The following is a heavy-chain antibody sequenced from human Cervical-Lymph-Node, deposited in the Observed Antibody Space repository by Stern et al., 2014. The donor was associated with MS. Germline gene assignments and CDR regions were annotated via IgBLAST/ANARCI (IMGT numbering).Heavy chain of an antibody. J-gene: IGHJ4*02. V-gene: IGHV5-51*01. D-gene: IGHD6-19*01. Sequence: EMQLVESGAEVRKPGQSLTISCNISGYTFTDYWIAWVRQMPGKGLEWMGAIFPGPSDTRYSPSFQGHVTISVDTSINTAYLQWSDLRASDTAMYYCARPHSPGWSYYFDFWGQGTLVAVSS. CDR2: IFPGPSDT. CDR1: GYTFTDYW. CDR3: ARPHSPGWSYYFDF.